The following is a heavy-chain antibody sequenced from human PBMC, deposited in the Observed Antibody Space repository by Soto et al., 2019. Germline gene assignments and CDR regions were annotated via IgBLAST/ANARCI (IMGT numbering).Heavy chain of an antibody. Sequence: QVQLVESGGGVVKPGGSLRLSCAVSRFSFSDYYMRWVRQAPGKGLEWFSYISSDGSSVDYEDSVKGRFTISRDDAKKYLYLQMTSRRAEETAVYYCAREHVAHAYYYRMDVWGQGTPVTVSS. J-gene: IGHJ6*02. CDR2: ISSDGSSV. CDR1: RFSFSDYY. V-gene: IGHV3-11*01. CDR3: AREHVAHAYYYRMDV.